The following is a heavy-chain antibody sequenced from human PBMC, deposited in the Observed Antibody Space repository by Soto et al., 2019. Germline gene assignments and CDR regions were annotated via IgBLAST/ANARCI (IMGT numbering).Heavy chain of an antibody. Sequence: GGSLRLSCAASGFTFSSYAMSWVRQAPGKGLEWVSAISGSGGSTYYADSVKGRLTISRDNSKNTLYLQMNSLRAEDTAVYYCASKNYYDSSGYYSLVNYYYGMDVWGQGTTVTVSS. CDR2: ISGSGGST. CDR1: GFTFSSYA. V-gene: IGHV3-23*01. CDR3: ASKNYYDSSGYYSLVNYYYGMDV. J-gene: IGHJ6*02. D-gene: IGHD3-22*01.